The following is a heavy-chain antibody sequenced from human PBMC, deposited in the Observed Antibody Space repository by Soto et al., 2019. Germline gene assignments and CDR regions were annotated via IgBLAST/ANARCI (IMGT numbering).Heavy chain of an antibody. CDR3: ARVPYDGYES. J-gene: IGHJ5*02. D-gene: IGHD5-12*01. V-gene: IGHV3-30-3*01. CDR2: ISYDGDNK. Sequence: GGSLRLSCAASEFTFSNYAMHWVRQAPGKGLQWLAVISYDGDNKYYADSVRGRFTISRDNAKNTLYLQMNSLRADDTAVYYCARVPYDGYESWGQGTLVTVSS. CDR1: EFTFSNYA.